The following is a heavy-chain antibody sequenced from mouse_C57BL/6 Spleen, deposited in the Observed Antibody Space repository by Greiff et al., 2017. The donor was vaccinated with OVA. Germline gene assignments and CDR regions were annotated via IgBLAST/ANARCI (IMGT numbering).Heavy chain of an antibody. D-gene: IGHD2-5*01. V-gene: IGHV1-82*01. CDR2: IYPGDGDT. Sequence: VQLQQSGPELVKPGASVKISCKASGYAFSSSWMNWVKQRPGKGLEWIGRIYPGDGDTNYNGKFKGKATLTADKSSSTAYMQLSSLTSEDSAVYFCANSNYEDYFDDWGQGTTLTVSS. J-gene: IGHJ2*01. CDR1: GYAFSSSW. CDR3: ANSNYEDYFDD.